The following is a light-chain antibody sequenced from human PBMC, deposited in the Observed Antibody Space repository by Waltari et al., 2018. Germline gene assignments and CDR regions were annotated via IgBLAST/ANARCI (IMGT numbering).Light chain of an antibody. Sequence: DIQLTQSPSFLSASVGDRVTITSRASQGISSYLAWYQQKPGRAPKLLIYSASTLQSGVPSRFSGSGSGTEFTLTISSLQPEDFATYYCQKLNSYPPTTFGQGTRLEIK. CDR2: SAS. CDR1: QGISSY. CDR3: QKLNSYPPTT. V-gene: IGKV1-9*01. J-gene: IGKJ5*01.